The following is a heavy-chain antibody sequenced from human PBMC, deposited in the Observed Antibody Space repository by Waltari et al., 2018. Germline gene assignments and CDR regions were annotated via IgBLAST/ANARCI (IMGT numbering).Heavy chain of an antibody. V-gene: IGHV1-69*08. Sequence: QVQLVQSGAEVKKPGSSVKVSCKASGGTFSSYAISWVRQAPGQGLEWMGRVIPIFGTANYEQKVQGRRTINADKATSTAYRELRSLRSEDTAVYYCARDLPDDYDSSGYYSTYWGQGTLVTVSS. D-gene: IGHD3-22*01. J-gene: IGHJ4*02. CDR2: VIPIFGTA. CDR1: GGTFSSYA. CDR3: ARDLPDDYDSSGYYSTY.